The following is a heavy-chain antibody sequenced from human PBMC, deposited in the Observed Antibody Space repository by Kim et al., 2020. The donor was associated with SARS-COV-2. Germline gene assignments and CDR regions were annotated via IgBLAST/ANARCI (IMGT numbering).Heavy chain of an antibody. CDR3: AKVGTYYDILTGWFPYAFDI. CDR2: ISYDGSNK. CDR1: GFTFSSYG. D-gene: IGHD3-9*01. J-gene: IGHJ3*02. V-gene: IGHV3-30*18. Sequence: GGSLRLSCAPSGFTFSSYGMHWVRQAPGKGLEWVAVISYDGSNKYYADSVKGRFTISRDNSKNTLYLQMNSLRAEDTAVYYCAKVGTYYDILTGWFPYAFDIWGQGTMVTVSS.